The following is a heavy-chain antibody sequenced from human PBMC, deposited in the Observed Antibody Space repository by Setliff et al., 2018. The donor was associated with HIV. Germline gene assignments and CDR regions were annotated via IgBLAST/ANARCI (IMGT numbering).Heavy chain of an antibody. CDR1: GFTFISYG. V-gene: IGHV3-30*02. Sequence: GGSLRLSCAVSGFTFISYGMYWVRQAPGKGLEWVAFIRYDGSNKYYADSVKGRFTISRDNSKNTLYLQMNSLRAEDTAVYYCAKQTVSSSWSNWFDPWGKGTTVTVSS. CDR3: AKQTVSSSWSNWFDP. J-gene: IGHJ5*01. CDR2: IRYDGSNK. D-gene: IGHD6-13*01.